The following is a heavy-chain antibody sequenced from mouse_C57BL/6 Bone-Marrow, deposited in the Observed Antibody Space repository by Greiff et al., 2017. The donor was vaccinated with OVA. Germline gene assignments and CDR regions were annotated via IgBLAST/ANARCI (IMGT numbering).Heavy chain of an antibody. V-gene: IGHV14-2*01. CDR3: ARDYGSSLDY. CDR2: IDPEDGET. D-gene: IGHD1-1*01. Sequence: EVKLVESGAELVKPGASVKLSCTASGFTIKDYYMHWVKQRPEQGLEWIGRIDPEDGETKYAPKFQGKATITADPSSNTAYLQLSSLTSEDTAVYYCARDYGSSLDYWGQGTTLTVSS. J-gene: IGHJ2*01. CDR1: GFTIKDYY.